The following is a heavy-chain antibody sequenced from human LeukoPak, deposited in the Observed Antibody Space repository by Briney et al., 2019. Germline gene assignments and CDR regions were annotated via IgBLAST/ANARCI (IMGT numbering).Heavy chain of an antibody. CDR1: GYSISSGYY. CDR2: IYHSGST. J-gene: IGHJ6*04. V-gene: IGHV4-38-2*02. CDR3: ARDPVLRPYIAAAGTGTYYYYYGMDV. D-gene: IGHD6-13*01. Sequence: SETLSLTCAVSGYSISSGYYWGWIRQPPGKGLEWIGSIYHSGSTYYNPSLKSRVTISVDTSKNQFSLKLSSVTAADTAVYYCARDPVLRPYIAAAGTGTYYYYYGMDVWGKGTTVTVSS.